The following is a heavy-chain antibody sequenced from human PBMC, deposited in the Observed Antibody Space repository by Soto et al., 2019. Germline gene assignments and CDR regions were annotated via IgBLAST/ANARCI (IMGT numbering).Heavy chain of an antibody. CDR1: GGSISSYY. CDR3: ARQRGLEPYYFDY. D-gene: IGHD1-1*01. CDR2: IYYSGST. Sequence: SETLSLTCTVSGGSISSYYWSWIRQPPGKGLEWIGYIYYSGSTNYNPSLKSRVTISVDTSKNQFSLKLSSVTAADTAVYYCARQRGLEPYYFDYWGQGTLVTVSS. V-gene: IGHV4-59*08. J-gene: IGHJ4*02.